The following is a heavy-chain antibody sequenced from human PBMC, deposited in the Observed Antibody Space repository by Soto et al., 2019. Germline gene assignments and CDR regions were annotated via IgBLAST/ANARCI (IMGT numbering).Heavy chain of an antibody. J-gene: IGHJ5*02. CDR3: ARGPRIIVAATHWFDP. CDR2: INPSGGST. CDR1: GYTFTSYY. D-gene: IGHD1-26*01. Sequence: ASVKVSCKASGYTFTSYYMHWVRQAPGQGLEWMGIINPSGGSTSYAQKFQGRVTMTRDTSTSTVYMELSSLRSEDTAVYYCARGPRIIVAATHWFDPWGLGTLVTDSS. V-gene: IGHV1-46*01.